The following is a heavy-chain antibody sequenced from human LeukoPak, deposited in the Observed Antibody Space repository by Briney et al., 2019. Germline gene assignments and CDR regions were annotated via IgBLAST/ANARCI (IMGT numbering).Heavy chain of an antibody. Sequence: GGSLRLSCAASGFTFSSYWMNWVRQAPGKGLEWVANINQDGSAQNYVDSVKGRFTFSRDNAMNSLFLQMNNLRAEDTAVYYCARDVHGGAFDYWGQGTLVTVSS. J-gene: IGHJ4*02. CDR2: INQDGSAQ. V-gene: IGHV3-7*01. CDR3: ARDVHGGAFDY. CDR1: GFTFSSYW. D-gene: IGHD4-23*01.